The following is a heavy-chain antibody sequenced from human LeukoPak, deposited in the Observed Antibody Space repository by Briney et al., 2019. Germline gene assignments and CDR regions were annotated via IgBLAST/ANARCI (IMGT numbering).Heavy chain of an antibody. Sequence: PGGSLRLSCAASGFTFSSYSMNWVRQAPGKGLEWVSSIDFTSRYIYNADSVKGRFTISRDNSKNTLYLQMNSLRAEDTAVYYCARDRDTGFDYWGQGTLVTVSS. CDR1: GFTFSSYS. J-gene: IGHJ4*02. V-gene: IGHV3-21*01. CDR3: ARDRDTGFDY. D-gene: IGHD1-14*01. CDR2: IDFTSRYI.